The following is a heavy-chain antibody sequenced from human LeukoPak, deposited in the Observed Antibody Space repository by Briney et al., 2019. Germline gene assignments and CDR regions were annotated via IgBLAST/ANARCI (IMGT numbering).Heavy chain of an antibody. CDR1: GGSINSGGYS. Sequence: PSETLSLTCSVSGGSINSGGYSWSWIRQPPGKGLEWIGSIYYSGSTYYNPSLKSRVTISVDTSKNQFSLKLSSVTAADTAVYYCASPRGYSSLFDYWGQGTLVTVSS. J-gene: IGHJ4*02. CDR2: IYYSGST. CDR3: ASPRGYSSLFDY. V-gene: IGHV4-30-2*03. D-gene: IGHD5-18*01.